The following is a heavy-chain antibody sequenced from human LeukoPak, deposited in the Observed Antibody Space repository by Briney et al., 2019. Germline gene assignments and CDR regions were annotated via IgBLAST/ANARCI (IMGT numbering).Heavy chain of an antibody. D-gene: IGHD3-3*01. CDR3: ASLSGITIFGVAQMDV. CDR2: ISSSSSYI. V-gene: IGHV3-21*01. CDR1: GFTFSSYS. Sequence: GGSLRLSCEASGFTFSSYSMNWVRQAPGKGLEWVSSISSSSSYIYYADSVKGRFTISRDNAKNSLYLQMNSLRAEDTAVYYCASLSGITIFGVAQMDVWGKGTTVTVSS. J-gene: IGHJ6*04.